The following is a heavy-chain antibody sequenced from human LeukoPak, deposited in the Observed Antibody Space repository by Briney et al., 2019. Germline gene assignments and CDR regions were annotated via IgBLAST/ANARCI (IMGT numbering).Heavy chain of an antibody. CDR1: GYSFTSYW. CDR2: IYPGDTET. D-gene: IGHD5-24*01. V-gene: IGHV5-51*01. Sequence: KNGESLEISCKGSGYSFTSYWIGWVRQMPGKGLEWMGNIYPGDTETRYSPSFQGQVTIAADKSISVAYLHWSSLKASDTAIYFCARLEMATMSALDFWGQGTLVTVSS. CDR3: ARLEMATMSALDF. J-gene: IGHJ4*02.